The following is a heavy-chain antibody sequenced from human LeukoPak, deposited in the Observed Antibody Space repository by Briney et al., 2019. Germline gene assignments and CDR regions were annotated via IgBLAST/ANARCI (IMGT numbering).Heavy chain of an antibody. CDR1: GFTVSNNS. V-gene: IGHV3-53*01. D-gene: IGHD6-19*01. Sequence: PGGSLRLSCVASGFTVSNNSMSWVRQAPGKGLEWVSVTYAGGDTHYADSVKGRFTISRDNSKNTLYLQMNSPGAEDTAVYYCAKEVYNSGLDFWGQGTLVTVSS. CDR2: TYAGGDT. CDR3: AKEVYNSGLDF. J-gene: IGHJ4*02.